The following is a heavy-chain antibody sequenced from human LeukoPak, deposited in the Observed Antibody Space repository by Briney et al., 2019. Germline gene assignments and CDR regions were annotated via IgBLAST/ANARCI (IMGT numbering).Heavy chain of an antibody. V-gene: IGHV3-21*01. CDR3: ARAQGITGTIYMDV. CDR1: GFTFSSYS. Sequence: GSLRLSCAASGFTFSSYSMNWVRQAPGKGLEWVSSISSSSSYIYYADSVKGRFTISRDNAKNSLYLQMNSLRAEDTAVYYCARAQGITGTIYMDVWGKGTTVTVSS. J-gene: IGHJ6*03. D-gene: IGHD1-7*01. CDR2: ISSSSSYI.